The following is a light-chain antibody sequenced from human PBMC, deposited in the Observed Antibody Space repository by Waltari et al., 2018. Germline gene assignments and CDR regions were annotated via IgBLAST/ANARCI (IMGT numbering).Light chain of an antibody. V-gene: IGLV1-44*01. CDR1: SSNIGTNT. CDR3: ATWDDSLSGRV. Sequence: QSVLTQPPSASGTPGQRVTISCSGSSSNIGTNTVTWYQLLPGTAPKTVIFVNYHRPSGVPDRFSASKSGTSASLVISGLQSEDEADYFCATWDDSLSGRVFGGGTKVTVL. J-gene: IGLJ2*01. CDR2: VNY.